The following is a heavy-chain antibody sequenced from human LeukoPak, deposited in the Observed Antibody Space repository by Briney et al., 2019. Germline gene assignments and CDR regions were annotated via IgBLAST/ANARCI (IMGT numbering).Heavy chain of an antibody. CDR3: AKDLRYYDSRDYGMDV. CDR2: ISGSGGST. Sequence: GGSLRLSCAASGLTFSSYAMSWVRQAPGKGLEWVSAISGSGGSTYYADSVKGRFTISRDSSKNTLYLQMNSLRAEDTAVYYCAKDLRYYDSRDYGMDVWGQGTTVTVSS. CDR1: GLTFSSYA. J-gene: IGHJ6*02. D-gene: IGHD3-22*01. V-gene: IGHV3-23*01.